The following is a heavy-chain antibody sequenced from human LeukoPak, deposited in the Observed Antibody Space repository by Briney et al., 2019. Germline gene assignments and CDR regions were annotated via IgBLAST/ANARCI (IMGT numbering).Heavy chain of an antibody. CDR2: ISGSGGDT. D-gene: IGHD3-22*01. V-gene: IGHV3-23*01. CDR3: ARTPPHDDGGYSNPY. J-gene: IGHJ4*02. CDR1: GFTFSSHF. Sequence: GGSLRLSCAASGFTFSSHFMSWVRQAPGKGLEWGSGISGSGGDTFYADSVRGQFTISRDNSKNTLYLQMSSLRAEDTAVYYCARTPPHDDGGYSNPYWGQGTLVTVSS.